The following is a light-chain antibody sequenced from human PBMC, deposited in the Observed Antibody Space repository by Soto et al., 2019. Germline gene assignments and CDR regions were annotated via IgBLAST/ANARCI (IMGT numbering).Light chain of an antibody. J-gene: IGKJ5*01. Sequence: EIRLNQSPPPMFKTPGERATLSCRASQSVSSYLAWYQQKPGQAPRLLIYDASNRATGIPARFSGSGSGTDFTLTISSLEPEDFAVYYCQQRSNWPPITFGQGTRLEIK. CDR1: QSVSSY. CDR3: QQRSNWPPIT. CDR2: DAS. V-gene: IGKV3-11*01.